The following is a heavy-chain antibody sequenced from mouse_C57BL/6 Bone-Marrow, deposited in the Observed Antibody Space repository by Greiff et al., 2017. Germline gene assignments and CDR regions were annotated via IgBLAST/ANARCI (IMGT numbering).Heavy chain of an antibody. V-gene: IGHV1-59*01. D-gene: IGHD1-3*01. CDR2: IDPSDSYT. CDR3: AKLGAMDD. Sequence: QVQFQQPGAELVRPGTSVKLSCKASGYTFTSYWMHWVKQRPGQGLEWIGVIDPSDSYTNYNQKFKGQATLTVDTSSSTTYMQLSSQTSEDSSVCYCAKLGAMDDWGKGTTVTVSS. J-gene: IGHJ4*01. CDR1: GYTFTSYW.